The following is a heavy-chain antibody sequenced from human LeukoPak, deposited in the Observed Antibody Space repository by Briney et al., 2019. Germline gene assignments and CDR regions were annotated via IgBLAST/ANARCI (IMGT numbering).Heavy chain of an antibody. V-gene: IGHV3-23*01. D-gene: IGHD3-10*01. J-gene: IGHJ6*03. CDR1: GFTFSSYA. CDR3: AKAIGWFGEYYYYMDV. Sequence: GGSLRLSCAASGFTFSSYAMSWVRQAPGKGLEWVSAISGSGGSTYYADSVKGRFTISRDNSKNTLYLQMNSLRAGDTAVYYCAKAIGWFGEYYYYMDVWGKGTTVTVSS. CDR2: ISGSGGST.